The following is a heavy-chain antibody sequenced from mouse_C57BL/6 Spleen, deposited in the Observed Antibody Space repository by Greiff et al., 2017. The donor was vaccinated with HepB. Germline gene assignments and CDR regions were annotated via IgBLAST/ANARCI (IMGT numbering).Heavy chain of an antibody. V-gene: IGHV5-4*03. D-gene: IGHD2-5*01. CDR1: GFTFSSYA. Sequence: EVNVVESGGGLVKPGGSLKLSCAASGFTFSSYAMSWVRQTPEKRLEWVATISDGGSYTYYPDNVKGRFTISRDNAKNNLYLQMSHLKSEDTAMYYCAYYSNYSWFAYWGQGTLVTVSA. CDR2: ISDGGSYT. J-gene: IGHJ3*01. CDR3: AYYSNYSWFAY.